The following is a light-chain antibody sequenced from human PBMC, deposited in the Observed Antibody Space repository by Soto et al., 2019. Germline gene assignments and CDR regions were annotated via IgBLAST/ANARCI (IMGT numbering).Light chain of an antibody. CDR2: GAS. Sequence: EIVLTQSPGTLSLSPGERVTLSCRASQSVSSIYLAWYQQKPGQAPRLLIYGASSRATGIPDRFSGSGSGTDCTLTISRLEPEDFAVYYCQQFGSSPLYTFGQGTKLEIK. CDR3: QQFGSSPLYT. J-gene: IGKJ2*01. V-gene: IGKV3-20*01. CDR1: QSVSSIY.